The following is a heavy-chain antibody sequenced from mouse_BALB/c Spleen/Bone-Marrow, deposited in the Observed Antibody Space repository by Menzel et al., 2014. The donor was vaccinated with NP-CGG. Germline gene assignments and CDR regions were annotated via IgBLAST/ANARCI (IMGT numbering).Heavy chain of an antibody. CDR2: SRNKAKYYTT. J-gene: IGHJ3*01. V-gene: IGHV7-1*02. Sequence: EVMLVESGGGLVQPGDSLRLSCATSGFTFSDFYMEWVRQPPGKRLEWIAASRNKAKYYTTEYSASVKGRFIVSRDTSQSVLYLQRNALRAEYTAIYYCARDVGYGNYFVYWGQGTLVTVSA. CDR3: ARDVGYGNYFVY. CDR1: GFTFSDFY. D-gene: IGHD2-10*02.